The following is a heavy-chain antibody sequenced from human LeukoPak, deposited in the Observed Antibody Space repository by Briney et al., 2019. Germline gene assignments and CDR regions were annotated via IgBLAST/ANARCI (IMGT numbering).Heavy chain of an antibody. J-gene: IGHJ6*03. CDR3: ARGYCSSTSCLYYYYYYMDV. D-gene: IGHD2-2*01. CDR1: GGSISSYY. V-gene: IGHV4-59*01. CDR2: IYYSGST. Sequence: SESLSLTCTVSGGSISSYYWSWIRQPPGKGLEWIGYIYYSGSTNYNPSLKSRVTISVDTSKNQFSLKLSSVTAADTAVYYCARGYCSSTSCLYYYYYYMDVWGKGTTVTASS.